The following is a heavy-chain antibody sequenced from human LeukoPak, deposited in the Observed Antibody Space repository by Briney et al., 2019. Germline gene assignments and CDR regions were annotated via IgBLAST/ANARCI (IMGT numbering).Heavy chain of an antibody. J-gene: IGHJ6*02. Sequence: PGGSLRLSCAASGFTFSSYWMSWVRQAPGKGLEWVANIKQDGSEKYYVDSVKGRFTISRDNAKNSLYLQMNSLRAEDTAVYYCARWTTVTTYYYYGMDVWGQGTTVTVSS. CDR2: IKQDGSEK. CDR3: ARWTTVTTYYYYGMDV. CDR1: GFTFSSYW. D-gene: IGHD4-11*01. V-gene: IGHV3-7*01.